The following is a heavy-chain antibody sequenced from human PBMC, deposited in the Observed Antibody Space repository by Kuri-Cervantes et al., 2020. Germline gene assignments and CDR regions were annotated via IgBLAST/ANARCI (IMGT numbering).Heavy chain of an antibody. V-gene: IGHV3-53*01. CDR2: IYSGGST. Sequence: LSLTCAASGFTVSSNYMSWVRQAPGKGLEWVSVIYSGGSTYYADSVKGRFTISRDNSKNTLYLQMNSLRAEDTAVYYCAKVLEQQLVLDYWGQGTLVTVSS. CDR1: GFTVSSNY. D-gene: IGHD6-13*01. CDR3: AKVLEQQLVLDY. J-gene: IGHJ4*02.